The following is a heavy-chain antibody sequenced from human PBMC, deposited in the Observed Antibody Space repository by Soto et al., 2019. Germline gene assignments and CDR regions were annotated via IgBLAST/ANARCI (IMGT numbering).Heavy chain of an antibody. V-gene: IGHV3-21*01. D-gene: IGHD3-9*01. J-gene: IGHJ1*01. CDR3: ARGFDILTGLYFQH. Sequence: EVQLVESGGGLVKPGGSLRLSCAASGFTFSSYSMNWVRQAPGKGLEWVSSISSSSRYIYYPDSVKGRFTISRDNAKNCLYLQMRRLGAEDTAVYYCARGFDILTGLYFQHWGQGALVTVSS. CDR1: GFTFSSYS. CDR2: ISSSSRYI.